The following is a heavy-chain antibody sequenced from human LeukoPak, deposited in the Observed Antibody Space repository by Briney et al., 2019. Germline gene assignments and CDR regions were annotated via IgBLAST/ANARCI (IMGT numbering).Heavy chain of an antibody. V-gene: IGHV4-34*01. J-gene: IGHJ5*02. CDR1: GGSFSGYY. D-gene: IGHD3-10*01. Sequence: SETLSLTCAVYGGSFSGYYWSWIRQPPGKGLEWIGEINHSGSTNYNPSLKSRVTISVDTSKNQFSLKLSSVTVADTAVYYCARGSKGYSTMVRVDPWGQGTLVTVSS. CDR2: INHSGST. CDR3: ARGSKGYSTMVRVDP.